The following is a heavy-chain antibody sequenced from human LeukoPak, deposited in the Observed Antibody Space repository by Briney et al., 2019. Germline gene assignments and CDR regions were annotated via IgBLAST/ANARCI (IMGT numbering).Heavy chain of an antibody. V-gene: IGHV1-46*01. Sequence: ASVKVSCKASGYTFTSYYMHWVRQAPGQGLEWMGIINPSGGSTSYAQKFQGRVTMTRDTSTSTVYMELSSLRSEDTAVYYCAREVPPNAVSGRTRQINWFDPWGQGTLVTVSS. J-gene: IGHJ5*02. CDR1: GYTFTSYY. D-gene: IGHD3-10*01. CDR2: INPSGGST. CDR3: AREVPPNAVSGRTRQINWFDP.